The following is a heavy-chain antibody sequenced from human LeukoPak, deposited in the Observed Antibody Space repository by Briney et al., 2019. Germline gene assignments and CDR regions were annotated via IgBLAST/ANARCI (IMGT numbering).Heavy chain of an antibody. Sequence: PGRSLRLSCAASGFTFSSYGMHWVRQAPGKGLEWVAVISYDGSNKYYADSVKGRFTISRDNSKNTLYLQMNSLRAEDTAVYYCARSRHVYCSSTSCYWFDYWGQGTLVTVSS. V-gene: IGHV3-30*03. J-gene: IGHJ4*02. CDR3: ARSRHVYCSSTSCYWFDY. CDR2: ISYDGSNK. D-gene: IGHD2-2*01. CDR1: GFTFSSYG.